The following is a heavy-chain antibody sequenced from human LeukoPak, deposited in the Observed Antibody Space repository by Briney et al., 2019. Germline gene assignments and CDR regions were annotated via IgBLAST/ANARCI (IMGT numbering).Heavy chain of an antibody. CDR1: GYTFTGYD. CDR3: AGDYYDSSGGFDY. V-gene: IGHV1-2*02. CDR2: INPNSGGT. Sequence: ASVKVSCKASGYTFTGYDMHWVRQAPGQGLEWMGWINPNSGGTNYAQKFQSRVTMTRDTSISTAYMELSRLRSDDTAVYYCAGDYYDSSGGFDYWGQGTLVTVSS. J-gene: IGHJ4*02. D-gene: IGHD3-22*01.